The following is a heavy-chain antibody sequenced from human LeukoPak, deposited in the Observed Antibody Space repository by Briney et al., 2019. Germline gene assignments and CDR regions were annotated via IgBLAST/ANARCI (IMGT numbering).Heavy chain of an antibody. J-gene: IGHJ5*02. CDR3: ARVAEYCSSTSCYRWFDP. CDR2: INPNSGGT. CDR1: GYTFTGYY. V-gene: IGHV1-2*06. Sequence: ASVKVSCKASGYTFTGYYMHWVRQAPGQELEWMGRINPNSGGTNYAQKFQGRVTMTRDTSISTAYMELSRLRSDDTAVYYCARVAEYCSSTSCYRWFDPWGQGTLVTVSS. D-gene: IGHD2-2*01.